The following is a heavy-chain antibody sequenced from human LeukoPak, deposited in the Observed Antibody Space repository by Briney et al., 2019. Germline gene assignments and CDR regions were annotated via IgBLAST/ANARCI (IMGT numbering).Heavy chain of an antibody. CDR2: INWNGGST. CDR3: VREHTYYYDSSGDAFDI. D-gene: IGHD3-22*01. V-gene: IGHV3-20*04. J-gene: IGHJ3*02. CDR1: GFTFDDYA. Sequence: GGSLRLSCAASGFTFDDYAMRWVSQAPGKGLEGVSGINWNGGSTVYADSVKGPFTISRDNAKNSLYLQMNSLRAEDTALYYCVREHTYYYDSSGDAFDIWGQGTMVTVSS.